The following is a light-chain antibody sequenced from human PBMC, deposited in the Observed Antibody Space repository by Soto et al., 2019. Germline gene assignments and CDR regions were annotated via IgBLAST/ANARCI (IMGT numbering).Light chain of an antibody. Sequence: DIQMSHSPSSLSASVLYRVTITSRASQSISTYLNWYQQKAGLAPKLLIYAASSLQSGVPSRFSGSGSGTDFTLTISSLQPEDFATYYCQQTYSTPPTFGQGTKVDIK. CDR1: QSISTY. V-gene: IGKV1-39*01. J-gene: IGKJ1*01. CDR3: QQTYSTPPT. CDR2: AAS.